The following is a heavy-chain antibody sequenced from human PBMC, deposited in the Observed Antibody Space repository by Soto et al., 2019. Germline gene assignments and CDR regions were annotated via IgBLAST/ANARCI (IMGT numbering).Heavy chain of an antibody. V-gene: IGHV3-30*03. CDR3: AIDSSIVEAINPGPFDY. CDR1: GFTFSSYG. D-gene: IGHD1-26*01. Sequence: GGSLRLSCAASGFTFSSYGMHWVRQAPGKGLEWVAVISYDGSNKYYADSVKGRFTISRDNSKNTLYLQMNSLRAEDTAVYYCAIDSSIVEAINPGPFDYWGQGTLVTVSS. J-gene: IGHJ4*02. CDR2: ISYDGSNK.